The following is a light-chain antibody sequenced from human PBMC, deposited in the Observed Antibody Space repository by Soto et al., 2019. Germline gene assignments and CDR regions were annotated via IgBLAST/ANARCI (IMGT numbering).Light chain of an antibody. Sequence: EIVLTQSPATLSLSPGERATLSCRASQSVSSYLAWYQQKPGQAPRLLIYDASNRATGIPARFSGSGYGTDFTLTISSLEPEDFAVYYCQQRSTTWTFVRGTKVEIK. CDR2: DAS. J-gene: IGKJ1*01. CDR3: QQRSTTWT. CDR1: QSVSSY. V-gene: IGKV3-11*01.